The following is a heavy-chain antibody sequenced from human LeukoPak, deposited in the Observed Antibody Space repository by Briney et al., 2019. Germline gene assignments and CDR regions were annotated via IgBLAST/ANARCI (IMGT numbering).Heavy chain of an antibody. D-gene: IGHD6-13*01. V-gene: IGHV3-11*06. CDR2: ISSSSSYT. CDR1: GFTFSDYY. Sequence: GGSLTESCVASGFTFSDYYMSWNRPAPGKGLEWVSYISSSSSYTNYADSVKGRFTISRDNAKNSLYLQMNSLRAEDTAVYYCARDFSSSLDFWGQGALVTVSS. CDR3: ARDFSSSLDF. J-gene: IGHJ4*02.